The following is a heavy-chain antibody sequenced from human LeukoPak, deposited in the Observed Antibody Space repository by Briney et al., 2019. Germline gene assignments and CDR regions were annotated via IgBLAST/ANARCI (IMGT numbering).Heavy chain of an antibody. CDR1: GFTVSSNY. CDR3: ASHWGGY. CDR2: IYSDGSGGNT. J-gene: IGHJ4*02. V-gene: IGHV3-53*01. Sequence: GGSLGLSCAASGFTVSSNYMSWVRQTPGKGLEWVSIIYSDGSGGNTYYADSVKGRFTVSRDNSKNTLYLQMNSLRAEDTAVYYCASHWGGYWGQGTLVTVSS. D-gene: IGHD3-16*01.